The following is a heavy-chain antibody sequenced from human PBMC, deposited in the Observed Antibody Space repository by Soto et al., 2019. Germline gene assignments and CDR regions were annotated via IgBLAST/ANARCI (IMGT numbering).Heavy chain of an antibody. V-gene: IGHV3-33*01. CDR2: IWYDGSNK. J-gene: IGHJ4*02. CDR1: GFAFYGYA. D-gene: IGHD3-3*01. Sequence: VQLVESGGGVVQPGGYLRLYCPASGFAFYGYAMHCVRQAPGKGLEWVAVIWYDGSNKCYKESVKGRFTISRDNSKNTVYLQMKSLRAEDTAIYDRARDRTIRYFDYWGQGAQFTVSS. CDR3: ARDRTIRYFDY.